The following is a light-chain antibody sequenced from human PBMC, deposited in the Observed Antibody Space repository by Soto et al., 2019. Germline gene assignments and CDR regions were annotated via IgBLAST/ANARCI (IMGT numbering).Light chain of an antibody. CDR3: AAWDASLNGYV. J-gene: IGLJ1*01. CDR2: SNN. Sequence: QSVLTQPPSASGSPGQRVTISCSGSSSNIGSHAVNWYQQLPGTAPTLLIYSNNERPSGVPDRFSGSKSGTSASLAISGLQSEDEADYYCAAWDASLNGYVFGTGTKLTVL. CDR1: SSNIGSHA. V-gene: IGLV1-44*01.